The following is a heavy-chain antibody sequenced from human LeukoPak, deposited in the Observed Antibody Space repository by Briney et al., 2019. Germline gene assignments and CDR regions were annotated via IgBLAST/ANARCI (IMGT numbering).Heavy chain of an antibody. D-gene: IGHD4-23*01. V-gene: IGHV4-39*07. CDR2: IYYSGST. Sequence: SETLSLTCTVSGGSISSSSYYWGWIRQPPGKGLEWIGSIYYSGSTYYNPSLKSRVTISVDTSKNQFSLKLSSVTAADTAVYYCARRSGSRRWGTPLISGWFDPWGQGTLVTVSS. CDR3: ARRSGSRRWGTPLISGWFDP. CDR1: GGSISSSSYY. J-gene: IGHJ5*02.